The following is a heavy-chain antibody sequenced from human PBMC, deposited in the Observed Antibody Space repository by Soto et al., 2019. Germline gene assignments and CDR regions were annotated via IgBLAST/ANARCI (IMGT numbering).Heavy chain of an antibody. V-gene: IGHV4-39*01. CDR2: IYYSGST. D-gene: IGHD2-2*01. CDR1: GGSISSSSYY. J-gene: IGHJ4*02. CDR3: ARHPGGYCSSTSCYSFDY. Sequence: SETLSLTCTVSGGSISSSSYYWGWIRQPPGKGLEWIGSIYYSGSTYYNPSLKSRVTISVDTSKNQFSLKLSSVTAADTAVYYCARHPGGYCSSTSCYSFDYWGQGTLVTVSS.